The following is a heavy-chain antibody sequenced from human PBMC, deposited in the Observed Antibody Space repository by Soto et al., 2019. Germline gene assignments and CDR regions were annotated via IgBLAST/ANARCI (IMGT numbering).Heavy chain of an antibody. CDR3: ASHYRNAFEE. CDR2: IYYSGST. V-gene: IGHV4-59*08. CDR1: GGSISTYY. J-gene: IGHJ4*02. Sequence: LSLTCTVSGGSISTYYWNWIRQPPGKGLEWIGYIYYSGSTNYNPSLKNRVTMSVDTSKNQFSLKLNSVTAADTAVYYCASHYRNAFEEWGQGTLVTVSS.